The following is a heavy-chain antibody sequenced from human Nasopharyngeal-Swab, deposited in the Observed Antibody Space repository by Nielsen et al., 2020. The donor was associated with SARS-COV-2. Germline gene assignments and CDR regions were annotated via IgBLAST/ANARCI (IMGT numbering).Heavy chain of an antibody. V-gene: IGHV3-23*01. CDR3: AKDSGVAVAVSWFDP. J-gene: IGHJ5*02. Sequence: GESLKISCAASGFTFTSYAMSWVRQAPGKGLEWVSGISGSGDATYYADSVKGRFTVSRDSSKNTLYLQMNSLGAEDTAVYYCAKDSGVAVAVSWFDPWGQGALVTVSS. CDR2: ISGSGDAT. CDR1: GFTFTSYA. D-gene: IGHD6-19*01.